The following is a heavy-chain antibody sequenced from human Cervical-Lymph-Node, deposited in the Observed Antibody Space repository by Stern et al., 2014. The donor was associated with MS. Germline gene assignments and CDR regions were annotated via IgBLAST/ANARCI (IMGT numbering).Heavy chain of an antibody. Sequence: VQLVESGPGLVKPSETLSLTCTVSGGSISSYYWSWIRQPPGKGLEWIGYIYYSGSTNYNPSLKSRVTISVDTSKSQFSLKLSSVTAADTAVYYCARVGGQWLSLIDPWGQGTLVTVSS. D-gene: IGHD6-19*01. V-gene: IGHV4-59*01. CDR2: IYYSGST. CDR3: ARVGGQWLSLIDP. J-gene: IGHJ5*02. CDR1: GGSISSYY.